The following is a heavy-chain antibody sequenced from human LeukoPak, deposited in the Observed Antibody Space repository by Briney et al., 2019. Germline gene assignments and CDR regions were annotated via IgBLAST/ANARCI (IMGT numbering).Heavy chain of an antibody. J-gene: IGHJ4*02. CDR1: GGSISSSSYY. D-gene: IGHD3-3*01. V-gene: IGHV4-39*01. Sequence: TSETLSLTCTVSGGSISSSSYYWGWIRQPPGKGLEWIGSIYYSGSTYYNPSLKSRVTISVDTSKNQFSLKLSSVTAADTAVYYCARGPTEYYDFWSGYSADYWGQGTLVTVSS. CDR2: IYYSGST. CDR3: ARGPTEYYDFWSGYSADY.